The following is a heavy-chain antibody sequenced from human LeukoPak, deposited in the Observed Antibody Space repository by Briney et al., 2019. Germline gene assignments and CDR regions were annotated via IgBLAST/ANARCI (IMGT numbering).Heavy chain of an antibody. J-gene: IGHJ3*02. CDR2: ISSSSSYI. CDR3: ARLVADSGWYELLDAFDI. D-gene: IGHD6-19*01. V-gene: IGHV3-21*01. CDR1: GFTFSSYG. Sequence: GGSLRLSCAASGFTFSSYGMHWVRQAPGKGLEWVSSISSSSSYIYYADSVKGRFTISRDNAKNSLYLQMNSLRAEDTAVYYCARLVADSGWYELLDAFDIWGQGTMVTVSS.